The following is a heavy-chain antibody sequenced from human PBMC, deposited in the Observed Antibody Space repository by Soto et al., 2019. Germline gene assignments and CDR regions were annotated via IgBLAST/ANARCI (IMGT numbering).Heavy chain of an antibody. D-gene: IGHD6-6*01. CDR2: ISWNSGTI. Sequence: GGSLRLSCAVSGFIFDYYAMHWVRQAPGKGLEWVSSISWNSGTIGYVDSVEGRFTISRDNAKNALYLQMSSLRTEDTAFYYCAKGSYSISSSGAFDIWGQGTMVTVSS. J-gene: IGHJ3*02. CDR1: GFIFDYYA. V-gene: IGHV3-9*01. CDR3: AKGSYSISSSGAFDI.